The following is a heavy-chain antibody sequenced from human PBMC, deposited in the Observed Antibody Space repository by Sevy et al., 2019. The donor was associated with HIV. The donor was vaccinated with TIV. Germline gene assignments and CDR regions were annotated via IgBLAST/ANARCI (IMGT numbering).Heavy chain of an antibody. J-gene: IGHJ4*02. Sequence: GGSLRLSCAASGFSFSTHAMHWVRRAPGYGPEWVAVISFDGTYRNYADSVKGRFTISRDNSKNTLYLQMNSLRPEDTAIYYCARVAGYDIAWYPCYGGQGNLVTVSS. V-gene: IGHV3-30*03. D-gene: IGHD6-19*01. CDR1: GFSFSTHA. CDR2: ISFDGTYR. CDR3: ARVAGYDIAWYPCY.